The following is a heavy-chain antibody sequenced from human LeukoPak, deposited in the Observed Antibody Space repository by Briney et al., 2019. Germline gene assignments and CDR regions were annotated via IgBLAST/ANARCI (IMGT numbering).Heavy chain of an antibody. Sequence: SETLSLTCIVSGGSISRSGYYWGWIRQPPGKGLEWIRSISYSGSTDYNPSLRSRVIISADTSKNQFSLKLSSVTAADTAVYYCARALYDSSGYYYFDYWGQGTLVTVSS. CDR3: ARALYDSSGYYYFDY. CDR2: ISYSGST. J-gene: IGHJ4*02. CDR1: GGSISRSGYY. V-gene: IGHV4-39*01. D-gene: IGHD3-22*01.